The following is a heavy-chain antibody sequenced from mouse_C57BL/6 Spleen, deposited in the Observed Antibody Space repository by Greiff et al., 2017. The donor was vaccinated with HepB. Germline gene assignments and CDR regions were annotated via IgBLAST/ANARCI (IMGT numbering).Heavy chain of an antibody. CDR1: GYTFTSYW. CDR2: IHPNSGST. J-gene: IGHJ1*03. CDR3: ARSGYSNYGYFDV. Sequence: QVQLKESGAELVKPGASVKLSCKASGYTFTSYWMHWVKQRPGQGLEWIGMIHPNSGSTNYNEKFKSKATLTVDKSSSTAYMQLSSLTSEDSAVYYCARSGYSNYGYFDVWGTGTTVTVSS. D-gene: IGHD2-5*01. V-gene: IGHV1-64*01.